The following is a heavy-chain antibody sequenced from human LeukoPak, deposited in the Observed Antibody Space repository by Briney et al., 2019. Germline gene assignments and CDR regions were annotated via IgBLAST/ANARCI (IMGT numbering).Heavy chain of an antibody. J-gene: IGHJ4*02. CDR2: IYYSGST. CDR3: ATFGWSVFDY. D-gene: IGHD2-15*01. CDR1: GGSFSGYY. V-gene: IGHV4-34*01. Sequence: SETLSLTCAVYGGSFSGYYWSWIRQPPGKGLEWIGSIYYSGSTYYNPSLKSRVTISVDTSKNQFSLKLSSVIAADTAVYYCATFGWSVFDYWGQGTLVTVSS.